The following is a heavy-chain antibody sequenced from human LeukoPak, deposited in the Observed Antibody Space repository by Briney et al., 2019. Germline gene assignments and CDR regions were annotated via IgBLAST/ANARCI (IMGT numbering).Heavy chain of an antibody. J-gene: IGHJ5*02. CDR2: ISAYNGNT. D-gene: IGHD2-15*01. CDR1: GYTFTNYG. CDR3: ARGGVDCSGGSCPALNWFDP. V-gene: IGHV1-18*01. Sequence: ASVKVSCKASGYTFTNYGISWVRQAPGRGLEWMGWISAYNGNTNYALKLQGRLTMTTDTSTTTAYMELRSLRSDDAAVYYCARGGVDCSGGSCPALNWFDPWGQGTLVTVSS.